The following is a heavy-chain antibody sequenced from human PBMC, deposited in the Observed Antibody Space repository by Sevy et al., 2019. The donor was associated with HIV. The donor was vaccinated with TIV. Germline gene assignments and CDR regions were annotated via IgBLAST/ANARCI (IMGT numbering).Heavy chain of an antibody. CDR3: ARGGGNGWYYFDY. D-gene: IGHD6-19*01. CDR2: IIPVLGTV. Sequence: ASVKVSCKASGGIFRTNAFSWVRQAPGQGLEWMGGIIPVLGTVNYARKFQGRVTITADESKKTVYMELSSLRSEDTAVYYCARGGGNGWYYFDYWGQETLVTVSS. V-gene: IGHV1-69*13. J-gene: IGHJ4*02. CDR1: GGIFRTNA.